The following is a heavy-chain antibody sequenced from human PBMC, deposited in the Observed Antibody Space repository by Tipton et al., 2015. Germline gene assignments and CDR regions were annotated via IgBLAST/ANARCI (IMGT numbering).Heavy chain of an antibody. CDR3: ARSPQDPAVDY. CDR1: GFTFASYG. CDR2: IIGSGGRS. J-gene: IGHJ4*02. Sequence: GSLRLSCAASGFTFASYGMSWVRRAPGKGLEWVSVIIGSGGRSFYADSVKGRFTISRDNSKNTLYLQMNSLRADDTAVYYCARSPQDPAVDYWGQGTLVSVSS. V-gene: IGHV3-23*01.